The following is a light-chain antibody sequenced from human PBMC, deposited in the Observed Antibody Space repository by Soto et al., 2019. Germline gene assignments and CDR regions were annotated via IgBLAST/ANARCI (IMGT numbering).Light chain of an antibody. CDR2: GAS. J-gene: IGKJ1*01. Sequence: TLSFSPEGRATPSLRASQSVSSSYLAWYQQKPGQAPRLLIYGASSRATGIPDRFSGSGSGTDFTLTISRLEPEDFAVYYCQQYNKLRPFGQGTKVDIK. V-gene: IGKV3-20*01. CDR3: QQYNKLRP. CDR1: QSVSSSY.